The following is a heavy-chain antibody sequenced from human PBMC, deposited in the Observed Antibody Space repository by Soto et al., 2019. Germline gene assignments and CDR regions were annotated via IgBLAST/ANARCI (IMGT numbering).Heavy chain of an antibody. CDR2: MNPNSGNT. D-gene: IGHD3-16*02. Sequence: QVQLVQSGAEVKKPGASVKVSCKASGYTFTSYDINWVRQATGQGLEWMGWMNPNSGNTGYAQTFQGRVTMTRNTSVSPAYMELSSLRSEDTAVYYGAITPPWHYYIWGSYRLLSPLPSLDAFDIWCQGTMVTVSS. V-gene: IGHV1-8*01. CDR3: AITPPWHYYIWGSYRLLSPLPSLDAFDI. J-gene: IGHJ3*02. CDR1: GYTFTSYD.